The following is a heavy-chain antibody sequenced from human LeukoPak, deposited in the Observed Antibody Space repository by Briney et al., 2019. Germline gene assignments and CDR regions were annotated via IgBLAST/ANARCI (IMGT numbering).Heavy chain of an antibody. CDR2: ISSNGGST. Sequence: GGSLRLSCAASGFTFSSYAMHWVRQAPGKGLEYVSAISSNGGSTYYANSVKGRFTISRDNSKNTLYLQMNSLRAEDTALYYCAKDRRRDDVLTGSFSDWGQGTLVTVSS. CDR3: AKDRRRDDVLTGSFSD. V-gene: IGHV3-64*01. D-gene: IGHD3-9*01. CDR1: GFTFSSYA. J-gene: IGHJ4*02.